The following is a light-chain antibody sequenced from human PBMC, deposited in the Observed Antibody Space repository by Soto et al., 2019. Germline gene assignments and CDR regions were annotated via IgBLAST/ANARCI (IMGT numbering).Light chain of an antibody. CDR2: DVS. Sequence: DIQMTQSPASLSASIGDRVTISCRASQDVSRYLNWYQHKPGRAPQLLVNDVSNLETGVPSRFSATGSGTEVTLTINGLQPEDLATYYCQQYDIPPSTFGGGTKVAIK. CDR1: QDVSRY. J-gene: IGKJ4*01. CDR3: QQYDIPPST. V-gene: IGKV1-33*01.